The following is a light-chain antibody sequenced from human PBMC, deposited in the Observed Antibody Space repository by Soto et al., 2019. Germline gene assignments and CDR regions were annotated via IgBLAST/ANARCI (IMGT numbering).Light chain of an antibody. Sequence: DIQMTQSPSTLSASVGDRVSMTCRASRTISTWLAWYPQKPGRAPKILIHKASSLEGGVPSRFSGSGSGTEFTLTISSLQADDVANYYCQQYDSYISFGGGTKVEIK. CDR1: RTISTW. J-gene: IGKJ4*01. CDR2: KAS. V-gene: IGKV1-5*03. CDR3: QQYDSYIS.